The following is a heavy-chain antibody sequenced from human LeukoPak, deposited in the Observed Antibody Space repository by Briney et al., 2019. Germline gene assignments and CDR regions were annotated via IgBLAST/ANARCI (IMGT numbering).Heavy chain of an antibody. Sequence: ASVKLSCKASGGTFTSCAISWVRHAPGQGLEWMGGSSAYNGNTNYAQKLQGRVAMTTDTSTSTAYMELRSLRSDDTAVYYCARDAEKYSGSPGAPEYWGQGTLVTVSS. CDR1: GGTFTSCA. D-gene: IGHD1-26*01. CDR3: ARDAEKYSGSPGAPEY. CDR2: SSAYNGNT. V-gene: IGHV1-18*01. J-gene: IGHJ4*02.